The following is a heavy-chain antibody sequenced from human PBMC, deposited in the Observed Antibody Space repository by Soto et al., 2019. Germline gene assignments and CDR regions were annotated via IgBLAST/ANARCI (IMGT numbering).Heavy chain of an antibody. CDR1: GFTFSSYS. CDR2: ISSSSSTI. Sequence: EVQLVESGGGLVQPGGSLRLSCAASGFTFSSYSMNWVRQAPGKGLEWVSYISSSSSTIYYADSVKGRFTISRDNAKNSLYLQMNSLRDEDTAVYYCARDSPYSSSLYDLNWFDPWGQGTLVTVSS. CDR3: ARDSPYSSSLYDLNWFDP. J-gene: IGHJ5*02. D-gene: IGHD6-13*01. V-gene: IGHV3-48*02.